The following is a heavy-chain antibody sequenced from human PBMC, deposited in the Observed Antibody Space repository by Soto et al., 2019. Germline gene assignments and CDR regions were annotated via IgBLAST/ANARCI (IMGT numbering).Heavy chain of an antibody. CDR3: AKDIAFGDTSQFDAVDI. J-gene: IGHJ3*02. V-gene: IGHV3-9*01. Sequence: EVQLVESGGGLVKPGRSLRLSCAASGFTFGDFAMHWVRQGPGKGLEWVAGIGANAGSIGYAESVTGRVTISRDNAKNFLYLQMNSLRVEDTALYYCAKDIAFGDTSQFDAVDIWGQGTMVTVSS. CDR1: GFTFGDFA. CDR2: IGANAGSI. D-gene: IGHD3-16*01.